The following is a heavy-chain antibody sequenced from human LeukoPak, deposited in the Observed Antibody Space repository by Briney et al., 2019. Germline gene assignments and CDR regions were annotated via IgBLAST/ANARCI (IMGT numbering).Heavy chain of an antibody. V-gene: IGHV1-18*01. D-gene: IGHD6-19*01. CDR1: GYTFTSYG. CDR2: ISAYNGNT. Sequence: GASVKVSCKASGYTFTSYGISWVRQAPGQGLEWMGWISAYNGNTNYAQKLQGRVTMTTDTSTSTAYMELRSLRSDDTAVYYCARDQARNFRIAVAGPIDYWGQGTLVTVSS. J-gene: IGHJ4*02. CDR3: ARDQARNFRIAVAGPIDY.